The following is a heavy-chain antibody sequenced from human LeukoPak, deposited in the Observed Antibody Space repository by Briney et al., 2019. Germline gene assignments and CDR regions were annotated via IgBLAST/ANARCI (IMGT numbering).Heavy chain of an antibody. CDR1: GHTLSTHS. V-gene: IGHV1-24*01. CDR2: FDPEDGET. CDR3: ATHPPWTEFHH. J-gene: IGHJ1*01. D-gene: IGHD3-10*01. Sequence: ASVKASYNPSGHTLSTHSTSGVRRSPGKGLEWMGGFDPEDGETGHAQRFQGRVTMTEDTSTDTAYMELSSLTSEDTAVYFCATHPPWTEFHHWRQGTLVTVSS.